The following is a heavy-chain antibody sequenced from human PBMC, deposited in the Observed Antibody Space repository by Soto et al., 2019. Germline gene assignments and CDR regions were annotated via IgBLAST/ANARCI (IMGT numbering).Heavy chain of an antibody. CDR3: AKDFTPDSRWDIDY. V-gene: IGHV3-23*01. J-gene: IGHJ4*02. D-gene: IGHD1-26*01. Sequence: EVQLLESGGGLVQPAGSLRLSCAASGFTFSVYTMSWFRQAPGKGLEWVSSIYGNGGSTFYSASVKGRFTISRDNSGNTLYVEMSSLRAEDTAIYYCAKDFTPDSRWDIDYWGQGSLVTVSS. CDR2: IYGNGGST. CDR1: GFTFSVYT.